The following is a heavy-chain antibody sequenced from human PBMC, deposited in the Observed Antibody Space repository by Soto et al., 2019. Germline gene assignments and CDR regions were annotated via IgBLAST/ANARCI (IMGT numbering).Heavy chain of an antibody. Sequence: SETLSLTCTASGGSISSGGYYWSWIRQHPGKGLEWIGYIYYSGSTYYNPSLKSRVTISVDTSKNQFSLKLSSVTAADTAVYYCARAKKGIAAAENWFDPWGQGTLVTVSS. D-gene: IGHD6-13*01. CDR1: GGSISSGGYY. V-gene: IGHV4-31*03. CDR2: IYYSGST. J-gene: IGHJ5*02. CDR3: ARAKKGIAAAENWFDP.